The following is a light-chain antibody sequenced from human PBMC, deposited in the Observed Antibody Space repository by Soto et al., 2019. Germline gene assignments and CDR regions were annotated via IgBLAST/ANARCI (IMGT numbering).Light chain of an antibody. J-gene: IGKJ1*01. CDR1: QSISSW. Sequence: DIQMTQSPSTLSASVGDRVTITCRASQSISSWLAWYQQKPGKAPNLLIYKASSLESGVPSRFSGSGSGTEFTLTISRLQPDDFATYYCQQYNSYSWTFGHGTKVEIK. CDR3: QQYNSYSWT. V-gene: IGKV1-5*03. CDR2: KAS.